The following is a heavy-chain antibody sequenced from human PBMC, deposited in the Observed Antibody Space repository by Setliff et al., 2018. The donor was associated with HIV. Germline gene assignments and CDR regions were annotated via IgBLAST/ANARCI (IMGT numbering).Heavy chain of an antibody. CDR3: ARDLIWGFDY. Sequence: GGSLRLSCAASGFAFSSLWMSWVRQAPGRGLECVANIKQDGSEKYYVDSVKGRFTVSRNNAENTLFLQMNSLRAEDTAVYYCARDLIWGFDYWGQGTPVTVSS. V-gene: IGHV3-7*03. D-gene: IGHD3-16*01. J-gene: IGHJ4*02. CDR1: GFAFSSLW. CDR2: IKQDGSEK.